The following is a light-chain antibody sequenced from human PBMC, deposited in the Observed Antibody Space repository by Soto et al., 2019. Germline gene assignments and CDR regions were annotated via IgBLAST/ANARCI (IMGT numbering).Light chain of an antibody. CDR2: DAS. J-gene: IGKJ1*01. V-gene: IGKV1-5*01. CDR1: QSISSW. CDR3: QQYNSYPWT. Sequence: DIQMTQSPSTLSASVGDIVTITCRASQSISSWLAWYQQKPGKAPKLLIYDASSLESGVPSRFSGSGSGTEFTLTISILQPDDFATYYCQQYNSYPWTFGQGTKVEIK.